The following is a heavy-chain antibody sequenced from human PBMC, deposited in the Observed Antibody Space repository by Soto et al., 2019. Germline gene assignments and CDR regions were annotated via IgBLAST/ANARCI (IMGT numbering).Heavy chain of an antibody. Sequence: PSETLSLTCTVSGGSISSGDYYWSWLRQPPGKGLEGIGYIYYSGSTYYNPSLKSRVTISVDTSKNQFSLKLSSVTAADTAVYYCARGVAGKPNWFDPWGQGTLVTVSS. V-gene: IGHV4-30-4*01. J-gene: IGHJ5*02. CDR1: GGSISSGDYY. D-gene: IGHD6-19*01. CDR3: ARGVAGKPNWFDP. CDR2: IYYSGST.